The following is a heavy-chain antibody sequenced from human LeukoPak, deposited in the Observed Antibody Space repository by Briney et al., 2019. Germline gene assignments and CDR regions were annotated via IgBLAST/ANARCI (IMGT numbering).Heavy chain of an antibody. J-gene: IGHJ4*02. CDR3: AKPLSSGWYLDYFDS. D-gene: IGHD6-19*01. Sequence: GGSLRLSCAASGFTFSSYTMSWVRQAPGTGLEWVSAISGSGASTDYADSVTGRVTISRDNSKNTLSLQMNSLRAEDTAVYYCAKPLSSGWYLDYFDSWGQGTLVTVSS. CDR1: GFTFSSYT. CDR2: ISGSGAST. V-gene: IGHV3-23*01.